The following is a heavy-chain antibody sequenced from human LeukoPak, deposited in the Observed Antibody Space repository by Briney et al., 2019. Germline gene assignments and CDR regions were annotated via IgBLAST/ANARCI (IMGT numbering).Heavy chain of an antibody. Sequence: SETLSLTCGVHGGSFSGYSCNWIRQPPGKGLEWIGEINHRGSTNYNPSLKSRVTISVDTSKNQFSLKLSSVTAADPAVYYCARVPYSSSWYGPYYFDYWGQGTLVTVSS. CDR2: INHRGST. D-gene: IGHD6-13*01. CDR3: ARVPYSSSWYGPYYFDY. J-gene: IGHJ4*02. V-gene: IGHV4-34*01. CDR1: GGSFSGYS.